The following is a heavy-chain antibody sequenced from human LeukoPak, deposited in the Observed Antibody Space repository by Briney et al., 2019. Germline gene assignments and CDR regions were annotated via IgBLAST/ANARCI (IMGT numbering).Heavy chain of an antibody. CDR2: INTYSTNT. D-gene: IGHD6-19*01. CDR1: GCTFTSHG. CDR3: ARQAGGYSSGWYQFHFDY. J-gene: IGHJ4*02. Sequence: ASVKVSCKASGCTFTSHGITWVRQAPGQGLEWMGWINTYSTNTNYAQKLQGRVTMTTDTSTSTAYMELRSLRSDDTAVYYCARQAGGYSSGWYQFHFDYWGQGTLVTVSS. V-gene: IGHV1-18*04.